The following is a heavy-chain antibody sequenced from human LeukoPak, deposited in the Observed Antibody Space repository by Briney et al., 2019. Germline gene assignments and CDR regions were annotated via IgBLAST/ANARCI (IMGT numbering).Heavy chain of an antibody. V-gene: IGHV1-69*06. CDR1: GGTFSSYA. D-gene: IGHD4-17*01. CDR2: IIPIFGTA. CDR3: ASIGGYGNWFDP. J-gene: IGHJ5*02. Sequence: SVKVSCKASGGTFSSYAISWVRQAPGQGLEWMGGIIPIFGTANYAQKFQGRVTITADKSTSTAYMELSSLRSEDTAVYYCASIGGYGNWFDPWGQGTLVTVSS.